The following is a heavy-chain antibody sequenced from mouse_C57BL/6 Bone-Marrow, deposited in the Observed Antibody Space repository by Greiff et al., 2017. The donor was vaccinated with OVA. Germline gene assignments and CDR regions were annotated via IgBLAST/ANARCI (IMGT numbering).Heavy chain of an antibody. CDR3: TGVGYYFDY. J-gene: IGHJ2*01. D-gene: IGHD6-1*01. CDR2: ISLKYDNYAT. V-gene: IGHV6-3*01. CDR1: GFTFSNYW. Sequence: EVQVVESGGGLVQPGGSLKLSCVASGFTFSNYWMNWVRQSPEKGLEWVAQISLKYDNYATHYAVSVIGRFTNSREKSKRMFYLQMNNLRAEDTGIYYCTGVGYYFDYWGQGTTLTVSS.